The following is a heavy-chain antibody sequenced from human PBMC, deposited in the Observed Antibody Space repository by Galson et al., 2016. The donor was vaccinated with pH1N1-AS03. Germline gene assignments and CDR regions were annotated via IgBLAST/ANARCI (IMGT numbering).Heavy chain of an antibody. J-gene: IGHJ6*02. CDR3: ASDPGQDGPMDV. Sequence: SLRLSCAASGFSFSSYGMHWVRQAPGKGLEWVTVIWHDGTNKDYAESVKGRFTVSRDNSKNTLFLQMNSLTAEDTAVYYCASDPGQDGPMDVWGQGTTVSVSS. CDR1: GFSFSSYG. V-gene: IGHV3-33*01. CDR2: IWHDGTNK.